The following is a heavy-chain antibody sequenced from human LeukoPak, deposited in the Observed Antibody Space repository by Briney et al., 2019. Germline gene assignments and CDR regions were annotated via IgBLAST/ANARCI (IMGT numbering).Heavy chain of an antibody. CDR2: INPNSGGT. Sequence: VASVKVSCKASGYTFTGYYMHWVRQAPGQGLEWMGRINPNSGGTNYAQKFQGRVTMTRDTSISTAYMELSRLRSDDTAVYYCATHYYDFWSGYFRPPGYYYYGMDVWGQGTTVTVSS. CDR1: GYTFTGYY. V-gene: IGHV1-2*06. CDR3: ATHYYDFWSGYFRPPGYYYYGMDV. D-gene: IGHD3-3*01. J-gene: IGHJ6*02.